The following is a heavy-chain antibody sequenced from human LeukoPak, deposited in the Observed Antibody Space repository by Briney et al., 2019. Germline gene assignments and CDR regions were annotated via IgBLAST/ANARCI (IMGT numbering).Heavy chain of an antibody. V-gene: IGHV3-7*01. D-gene: IGHD1-1*01. CDR3: ARDRGPNCLDY. Sequence: GGSLRLSCAASGLTFSSSWMTWVRQTPDKGLEWVASIKQDGSAEYYVDSVRGRFTISRDNAKNSVYLQVNSLIAEDTVVYYCARDRGPNCLDYWARGT. CDR1: GLTFSSSW. CDR2: IKQDGSAE. J-gene: IGHJ4*02.